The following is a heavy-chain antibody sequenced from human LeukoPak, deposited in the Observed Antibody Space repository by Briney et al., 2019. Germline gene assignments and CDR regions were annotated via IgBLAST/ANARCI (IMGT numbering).Heavy chain of an antibody. CDR2: INPNSGGT. J-gene: IGHJ3*02. V-gene: IGHV1-2*02. Sequence: VSVKVSCKASGYTFTGYYMHWVRQAPGQGLEWMGWINPNSGGTSYAQKFQGRVTMTRDTSVTTAYMELSRLRSDDTAVYYCARDSYYDTSGYFNDTFDMRGQGTLVTVSS. D-gene: IGHD3-22*01. CDR3: ARDSYYDTSGYFNDTFDM. CDR1: GYTFTGYY.